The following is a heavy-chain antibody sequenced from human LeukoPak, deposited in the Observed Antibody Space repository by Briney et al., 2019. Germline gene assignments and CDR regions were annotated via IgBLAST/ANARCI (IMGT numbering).Heavy chain of an antibody. CDR2: ISSSSSDI. D-gene: IGHD6-19*01. V-gene: IGHV3-21*01. CDR3: ATGYTSGTRIDY. J-gene: IGHJ4*02. Sequence: GGSLRLSCAASGFTFSAFSMNWVRQAPGKGLEWVSAISSSSSDIYYTDSVKGRFTISRDNANNFLYLQVSSLRAEDTAVYYCATGYTSGTRIDYGGQGTLVSVSS. CDR1: GFTFSAFS.